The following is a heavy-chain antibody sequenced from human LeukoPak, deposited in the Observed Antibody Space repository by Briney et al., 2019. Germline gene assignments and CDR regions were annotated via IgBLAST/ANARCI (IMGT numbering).Heavy chain of an antibody. V-gene: IGHV1-18*01. CDR3: ARHFWSGYYISFDM. CDR2: ISAYNGNT. D-gene: IGHD3-3*02. CDR1: GYMFGTYG. Sequence: ASVKVSCKASGYMFGTYGMTWVRQAPGQGLEWMGWISAYNGNTKYAQKFQGRVTMTTDTSTSTAYMEMTSLRSDDTAVYYCARHFWSGYYISFDMWGQGTAVIVSS. J-gene: IGHJ3*02.